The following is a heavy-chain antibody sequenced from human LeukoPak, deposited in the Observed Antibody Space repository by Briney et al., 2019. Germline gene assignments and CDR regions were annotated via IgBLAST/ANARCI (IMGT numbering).Heavy chain of an antibody. Sequence: QSGGSLRLSCAASGFTFSSYAVSWVRQAPGKGLERVSSISGSGGSTYSADSVKGRFTISRDNSKNTLYLQMNSLRAEDTALYYCAKDRSCTNDICHGDFDYWGQGTLVTVSS. J-gene: IGHJ4*02. CDR2: ISGSGGST. CDR3: AKDRSCTNDICHGDFDY. CDR1: GFTFSSYA. D-gene: IGHD2-8*01. V-gene: IGHV3-23*01.